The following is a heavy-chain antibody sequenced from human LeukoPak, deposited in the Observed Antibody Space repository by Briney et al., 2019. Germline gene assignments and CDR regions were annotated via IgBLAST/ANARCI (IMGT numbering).Heavy chain of an antibody. D-gene: IGHD3-10*01. CDR2: ISSSSSYI. J-gene: IGHJ5*02. CDR3: ARDRGGVSSWFDP. V-gene: IGHV3-21*01. CDR1: GFSFSKYN. Sequence: GGSLRLSCAASGFSFSKYNMNWVRQAPGKGLEWVSSISSSSSYIYYADSLKGRFTISRDNAKNSLYLQMNSLRAEDTAVYYCARDRGGVSSWFDPWGQGTLVTVSS.